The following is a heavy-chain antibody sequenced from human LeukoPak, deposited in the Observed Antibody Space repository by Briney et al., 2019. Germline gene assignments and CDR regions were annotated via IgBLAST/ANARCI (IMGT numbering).Heavy chain of an antibody. J-gene: IGHJ6*02. V-gene: IGHV4-4*02. CDR3: ARDRCTNGVCYTVDCSGGSCYSYGMDV. CDR1: GGSISSSNW. D-gene: IGHD2-8*01. CDR2: IYHSGST. Sequence: PSETLSLTCAVSGGSISSSNWWSWVRQPPGKGLEWIGEIYHSGSTNYNPSLKSRVTISVDKSKNQFSLKLSSVTAADTAVYYCARDRCTNGVCYTVDCSGGSCYSYGMDVWGQGTTVTVSS.